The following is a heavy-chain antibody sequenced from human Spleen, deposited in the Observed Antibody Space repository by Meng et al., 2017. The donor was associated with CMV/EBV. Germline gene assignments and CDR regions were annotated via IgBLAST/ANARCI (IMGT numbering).Heavy chain of an antibody. CDR3: ARDRRGQITVFAF. Sequence: SETLSLTCTVSGGSISSGGYYWSWIRQHPGKGLEWIGYIYYSGSTFYNPSLKSRVTISVDTSNNQFSLRLTSVTAADTAVYYCARDRRGQITVFAFWGQGTLVTVSS. V-gene: IGHV4-31*03. J-gene: IGHJ4*02. CDR1: GGSISSGGYY. D-gene: IGHD3-3*01. CDR2: IYYSGST.